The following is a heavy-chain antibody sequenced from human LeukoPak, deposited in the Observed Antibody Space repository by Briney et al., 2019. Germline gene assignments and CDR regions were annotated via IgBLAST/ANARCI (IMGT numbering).Heavy chain of an antibody. CDR2: VHSSGST. J-gene: IGHJ4*02. CDR1: GGSISTSGYY. Sequence: SETLSLTCTVSGGSISTSGYYWGWIRQPPGKGLEWIANVHSSGSTHHNPSLKSRVTISVDTSKNQFSLKLSSVTAADTAVYYCARGDDSSGYPYWGQGTLVTVSS. CDR3: ARGDDSSGYPY. D-gene: IGHD3-22*01. V-gene: IGHV4-39*07.